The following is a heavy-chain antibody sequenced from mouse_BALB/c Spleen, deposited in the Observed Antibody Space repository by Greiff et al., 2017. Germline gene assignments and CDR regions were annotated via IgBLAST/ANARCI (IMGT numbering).Heavy chain of an antibody. CDR2: IWGDGST. CDR3: AKPDDGYPDYATDY. Sequence: VKLMESGPGLVAPSQSLSITCTVSGFSLTNSGVHWVRQSPGKGLEWLGVIWGDGSTNYNSAFKSRLSISKDNSKSQVFLKMTSLQTDDTARYYGAKPDDGYPDYATDYWGQGTAVTVSS. V-gene: IGHV2-6-6*01. D-gene: IGHD2-3*01. CDR1: GFSLTNSG. J-gene: IGHJ4*01.